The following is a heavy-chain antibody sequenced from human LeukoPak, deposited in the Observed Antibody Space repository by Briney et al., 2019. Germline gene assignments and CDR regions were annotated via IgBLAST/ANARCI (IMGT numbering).Heavy chain of an antibody. Sequence: SETLSLTCTVSGGSISSSSYYWGWIRQPPGKGLEWIGSIYYSGSTYYNPSLKSRVTISVDTSKNQFSLKLSSVTAADTAVYYCAREYSYEDYWGQGTLVTASS. J-gene: IGHJ4*02. CDR3: AREYSYEDY. D-gene: IGHD5-18*01. CDR2: IYYSGST. V-gene: IGHV4-39*07. CDR1: GGSISSSSYY.